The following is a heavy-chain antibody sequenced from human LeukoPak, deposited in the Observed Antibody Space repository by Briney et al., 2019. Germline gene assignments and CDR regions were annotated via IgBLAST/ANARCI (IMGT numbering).Heavy chain of an antibody. D-gene: IGHD3-22*01. CDR2: ISGSGGST. CDR3: AKAGRITMIVVVTYVDY. CDR1: GFTFSSYA. J-gene: IGHJ4*02. Sequence: GGSLRLSCAASGFTFSSYAMSWVRQAPGKGLEWVPAISGSGGSTYYADSVKGRFTISRDNSKNTLYLQMNSLRAEDTAVYYCAKAGRITMIVVVTYVDYWGQGTLVTVSS. V-gene: IGHV3-23*01.